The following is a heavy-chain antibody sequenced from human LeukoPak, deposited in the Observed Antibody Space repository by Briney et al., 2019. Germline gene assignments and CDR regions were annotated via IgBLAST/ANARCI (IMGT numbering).Heavy chain of an antibody. D-gene: IGHD3-10*01. J-gene: IGHJ4*02. CDR2: IYYSGST. Sequence: SETLSLTCTVSGGSISSYYWSWIRQPPGKGLGWIGYIYYSGSTNYNPSLKSRVTISVDTSKNQFSLKLSSVTAADTAVYYCARSYLWFGNTKTYYFDYWRQGTLVTVSS. V-gene: IGHV4-59*01. CDR1: GGSISSYY. CDR3: ARSYLWFGNTKTYYFDY.